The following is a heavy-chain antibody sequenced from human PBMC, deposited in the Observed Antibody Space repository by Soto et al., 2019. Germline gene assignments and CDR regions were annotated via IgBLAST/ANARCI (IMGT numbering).Heavy chain of an antibody. CDR3: ARLTLAHDSSGYHIFDY. CDR1: GGSFSGYY. D-gene: IGHD3-22*01. Sequence: SETLSLTCAVYGGSFSGYYWSWIRQPPGKGLEWIGEINHSGSTNYNPSLKSRVTISVDTSKNQFSLKLSSVTASDSAMYYCARLTLAHDSSGYHIFDYWGLGTLVTVSS. CDR2: INHSGST. J-gene: IGHJ4*02. V-gene: IGHV4-34*01.